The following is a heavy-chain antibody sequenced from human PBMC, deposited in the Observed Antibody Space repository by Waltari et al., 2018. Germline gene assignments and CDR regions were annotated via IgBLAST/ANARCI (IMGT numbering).Heavy chain of an antibody. J-gene: IGHJ6*03. V-gene: IGHV4-34*01. Sequence: QVQLQQWGAGLLKPSEPLSLTCAVSGGSFSGYYWSWIRQPPGKGLEWIGEINHSGSTNYNPSLKSRVTISVDTSKNQFSLKLSSVTAADTAVYYCARSSSRDYYYYYMDVWGKGTTVTVSS. D-gene: IGHD1-26*01. CDR2: INHSGST. CDR3: ARSSSRDYYYYYMDV. CDR1: GGSFSGYY.